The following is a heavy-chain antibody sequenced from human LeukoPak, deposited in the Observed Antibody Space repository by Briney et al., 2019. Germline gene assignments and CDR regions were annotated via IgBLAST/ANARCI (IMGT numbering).Heavy chain of an antibody. J-gene: IGHJ4*02. CDR1: GFSVSTSKMC. CDR3: ARTNTDVDRVFDY. D-gene: IGHD5-18*01. V-gene: IGHV2-70*11. Sequence: RESGPALVKPPQTLTLTCTLSGFSVSTSKMCVNWIRQPPGKALEWLARIDWDGDTWYSTSLKTRLTISKDTSKNQVVLRMTNMDPVDSATNYCARTNTDVDRVFDYWGQGTLVTVSS. CDR2: IDWDGDT.